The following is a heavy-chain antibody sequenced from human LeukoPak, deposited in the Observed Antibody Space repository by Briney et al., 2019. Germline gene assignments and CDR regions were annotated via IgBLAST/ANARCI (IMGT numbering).Heavy chain of an antibody. CDR2: ISSSSYI. D-gene: IGHD6-13*01. CDR3: ARDPIAAAGHNYYYYGMDV. Sequence: PGGSPRLSCAASGFTFSSYSMNWVRQAPGKGLEWVSSISSSSYIYYADSVKGRFTISRDNAKNSLYLQMNSLRAEDTAVYYCARDPIAAAGHNYYYYGMDVWGQGTTVTVSS. CDR1: GFTFSSYS. V-gene: IGHV3-21*01. J-gene: IGHJ6*02.